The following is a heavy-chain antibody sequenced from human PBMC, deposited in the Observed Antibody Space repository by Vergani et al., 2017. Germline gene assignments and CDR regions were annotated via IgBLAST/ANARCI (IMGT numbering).Heavy chain of an antibody. CDR3: AKVAVPAAGTLDY. J-gene: IGHJ4*02. Sequence: EVQLVESGGGLVKPGGSLRLSCAASGFTFSSYSMNWVRQAPGKGLEWVSSISSSSSYIYYADSVKGRFTISRDNSKNTLYLQMNSLRAEDTAVYYCAKVAVPAAGTLDYWGQGTLVTVSS. CDR1: GFTFSSYS. CDR2: ISSSSSYI. V-gene: IGHV3-21*04. D-gene: IGHD2-2*01.